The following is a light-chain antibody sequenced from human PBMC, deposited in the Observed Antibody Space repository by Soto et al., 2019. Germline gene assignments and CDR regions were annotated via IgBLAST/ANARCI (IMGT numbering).Light chain of an antibody. Sequence: ESVFTQSPGTLSLSPGERATLSCRAIQSVSNNYLAWYQQKPGQAPRLLIYGASNRATGIPARFSGSGSGTDFTLTISSLEPEDFAVYYCQQRSNWPPIAFGQGTRLEIK. CDR3: QQRSNWPPIA. J-gene: IGKJ5*01. CDR1: QSVSNNY. V-gene: IGKV3-11*01. CDR2: GAS.